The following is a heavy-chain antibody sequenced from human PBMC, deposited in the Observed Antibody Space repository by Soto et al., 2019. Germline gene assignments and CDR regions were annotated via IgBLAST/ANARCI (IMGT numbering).Heavy chain of an antibody. CDR3: ASTAPNARTTHRGGFYFDY. CDR2: IYSGGST. V-gene: IGHV3-66*01. CDR1: GFTVSSNY. Sequence: PGGSLRLSCAASGFTVSSNYMSWVRQAPGKGLEWVSVIYSGGSTYYADSVKGRFTISRDNSKNTLYLQMNSLRAEDTAVYYCASTAPNARTTHRGGFYFDYWGQGTLVTVSS. J-gene: IGHJ4*02. D-gene: IGHD3-10*01.